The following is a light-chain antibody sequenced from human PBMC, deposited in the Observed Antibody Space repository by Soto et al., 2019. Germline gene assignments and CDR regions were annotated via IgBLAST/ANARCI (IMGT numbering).Light chain of an antibody. CDR2: AVS. Sequence: IQMTQSPSSLSASVGDRVTITCRASQDIRGDLGWYQQKPGKAPKLLIYAVSILQTGVPSRFFGSGSGTEFTLTISSLQPEDFATYYCLQDSDYPFTFGQGTKLEIK. J-gene: IGKJ2*01. V-gene: IGKV1-6*01. CDR1: QDIRGD. CDR3: LQDSDYPFT.